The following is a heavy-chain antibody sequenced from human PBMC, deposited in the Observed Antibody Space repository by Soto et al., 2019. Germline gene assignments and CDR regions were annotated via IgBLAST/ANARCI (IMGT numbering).Heavy chain of an antibody. V-gene: IGHV3-21*01. CDR2: ISSSSSYI. J-gene: IGHJ6*02. Sequence: GGSLRLSCAASGFTFSSYSMNWVRQAPGKGLEWVSSISSSSSYIYYADSVKGRFTISRDNAKNSLYLQMNSLRAEDTAVYYCARGRSSGDYYYGMDVWGQGTTVTVSS. CDR1: GFTFSSYS. D-gene: IGHD6-6*01. CDR3: ARGRSSGDYYYGMDV.